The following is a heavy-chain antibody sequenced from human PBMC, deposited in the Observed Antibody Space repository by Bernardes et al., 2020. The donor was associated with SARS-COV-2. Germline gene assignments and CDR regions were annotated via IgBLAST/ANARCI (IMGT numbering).Heavy chain of an antibody. Sequence: SVKVSCKASGRTFSIYAISWVRQAPGHGLEWMGRIIPIFGTANYAQKFQGRVTITADESTSTAYMELSSLRSEDTAVYYCARNLEVVVIVQETYGMDVWGQGTTVTVSS. CDR3: ARNLEVVVIVQETYGMDV. D-gene: IGHD3-22*01. V-gene: IGHV1-69*13. J-gene: IGHJ6*02. CDR1: GRTFSIYA. CDR2: IIPIFGTA.